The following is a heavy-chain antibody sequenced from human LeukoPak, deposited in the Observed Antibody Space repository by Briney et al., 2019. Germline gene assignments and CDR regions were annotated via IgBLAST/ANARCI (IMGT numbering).Heavy chain of an antibody. J-gene: IGHJ5*02. V-gene: IGHV4-59*01. CDR1: GGSINGYY. Sequence: SETLSLTCTVSGGSINGYYWTWIRQPPGKGLEWIGYISDSGSTNYNPSLKSRVTMSVEASKTEFSLRLNSVTAADTAVYYCARVFRVAVTSNWFDPWGHGTLVTVSS. CDR2: ISDSGST. CDR3: ARVFRVAVTSNWFDP. D-gene: IGHD2-21*02.